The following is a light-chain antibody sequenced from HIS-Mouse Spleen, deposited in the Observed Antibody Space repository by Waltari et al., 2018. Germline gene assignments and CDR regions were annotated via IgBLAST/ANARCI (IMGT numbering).Light chain of an antibody. CDR2: WAS. Sequence: DFVMTQSPDSLAASLGERATINCKSSQSVLYSSNNKNYLAWYQQKPGQTPKLLIYWASTRESGVPDRFSGSGSGTDFTLTISSLQAEDVAVYYCQQYYSTPQTFGQGTKVEIK. V-gene: IGKV4-1*01. J-gene: IGKJ1*01. CDR3: QQYYSTPQT. CDR1: QSVLYSSNNKNY.